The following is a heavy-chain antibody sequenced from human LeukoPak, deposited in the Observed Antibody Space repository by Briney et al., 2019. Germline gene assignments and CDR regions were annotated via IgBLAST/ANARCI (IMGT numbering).Heavy chain of an antibody. Sequence: GGSLRLSCAASGFSFSSYAMTWVRQAPGQGLDWVSAISGSGDYTYYANSVKGRFTISRDNSKNTLYLQVNSLRAEDTGVYYCAKNAGARGGFYADYWGQGTLITVSS. CDR3: AKNAGARGGFYADY. J-gene: IGHJ4*02. V-gene: IGHV3-23*01. CDR2: ISGSGDYT. CDR1: GFSFSSYA. D-gene: IGHD3-3*01.